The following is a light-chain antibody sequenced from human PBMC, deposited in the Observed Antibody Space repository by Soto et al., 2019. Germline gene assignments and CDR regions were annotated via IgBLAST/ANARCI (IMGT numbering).Light chain of an antibody. CDR1: SSNIGAGYD. CDR3: QSYDSSLRV. CDR2: GNS. J-gene: IGLJ1*01. V-gene: IGLV1-40*01. Sequence: QSALKQPPSVSGAPGQRVTISCTGSSSNIGAGYDVHWYQQLPGTAPKLLIYGNSNRPSGVPDRFSGSKSGTSASLAITGLQAEDEADYYCQSYDSSLRVFGTGTKVTVL.